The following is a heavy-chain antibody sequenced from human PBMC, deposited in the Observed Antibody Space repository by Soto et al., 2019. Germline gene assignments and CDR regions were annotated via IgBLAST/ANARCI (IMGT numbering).Heavy chain of an antibody. CDR1: RYVFTAYF. V-gene: IGHV1-2*02. CDR3: ASHDPGARFDP. Sequence: QVQLVQSGAEVKKPGASVKVSCKAPRYVFTAYFMHWVRQAPGQGLEWMGWINPNNGATHYGLSFQGRVTMTRDTSISTAYVELSSLRSDDTAVYYCASHDPGARFDPWGQGTLVIVSS. CDR2: INPNNGAT. D-gene: IGHD1-1*01. J-gene: IGHJ5*02.